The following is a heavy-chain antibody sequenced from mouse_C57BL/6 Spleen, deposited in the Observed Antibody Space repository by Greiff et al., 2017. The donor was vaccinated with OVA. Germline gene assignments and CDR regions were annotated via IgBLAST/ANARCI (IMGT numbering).Heavy chain of an antibody. CDR3: ARGGGDVGAMDY. CDR1: GFTFSDYY. V-gene: IGHV5-16*01. CDR2: INYDGSST. Sequence: EVHLVESEGGLVQPGSSMKLSCTASGFTFSDYYMAWVRQVPEKGLEWVANINYDGSSTYYLDSLKSRFIISRDNAKNILYLQMSSLKSEDTATYYCARGGGDVGAMDYWGQGTSVTVSS. J-gene: IGHJ4*01. D-gene: IGHD3-3*01.